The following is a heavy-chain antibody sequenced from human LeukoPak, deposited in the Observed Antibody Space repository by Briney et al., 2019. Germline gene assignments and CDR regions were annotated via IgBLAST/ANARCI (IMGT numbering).Heavy chain of an antibody. CDR3: ARGYCSGGSCYSLFDY. D-gene: IGHD2-15*01. Sequence: DSVKVSCKASGYTFTGYYMHWVRQAPGPGLEWMGRMNPYSGGTKYAQKFQGRVDMTRDTSISTAYMELSRLRSDDTAVYYCARGYCSGGSCYSLFDYWGQGTLVTVSS. V-gene: IGHV1-2*06. J-gene: IGHJ4*02. CDR1: GYTFTGYY. CDR2: MNPYSGGT.